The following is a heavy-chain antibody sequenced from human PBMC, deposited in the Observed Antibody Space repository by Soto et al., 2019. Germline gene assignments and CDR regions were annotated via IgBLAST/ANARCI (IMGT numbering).Heavy chain of an antibody. Sequence: PGGSLRLSCVASGFTFSDYYMTWIRQAPGKGLEWVSHISDSGTSIYYADSVKGRFTISRDNANKSLYLHMNSLRVEDTAVYYCARDKAFVASGFFDPWGQGTLVTVS. D-gene: IGHD3-22*01. CDR2: ISDSGTSI. J-gene: IGHJ5*02. CDR3: ARDKAFVASGFFDP. V-gene: IGHV3-11*01. CDR1: GFTFSDYY.